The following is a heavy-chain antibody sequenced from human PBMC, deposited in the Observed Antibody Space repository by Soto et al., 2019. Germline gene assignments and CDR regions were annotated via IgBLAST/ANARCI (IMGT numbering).Heavy chain of an antibody. CDR1: GGSISSYY. CDR2: IYYSGST. CDR3: ARGTSWQLPFDY. D-gene: IGHD6-13*01. Sequence: KTSETLSLTCTVSGGSISSYYWSWIRQPPGKGLEWIGYIYYSGSTNYNPSLKSRVTISGDTSKNQFSLKVSSVTAADTAVYYCARGTSWQLPFDYWGQGTLVTVSS. J-gene: IGHJ4*02. V-gene: IGHV4-59*01.